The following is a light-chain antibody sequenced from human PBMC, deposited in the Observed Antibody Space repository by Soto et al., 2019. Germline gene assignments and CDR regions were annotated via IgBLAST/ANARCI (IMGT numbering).Light chain of an antibody. CDR2: YDD. V-gene: IGLV1-36*01. CDR3: ETGDGSRNDRV. CDR1: SSNIGNNA. Sequence: QSVLTQPPSVSEAPRQRVTISCSGSSSNIGNNAVNWYQQLPGKAPKLLIYYDDLLPSGVSDRFSGSRSGTAASLAISGLQAEDEADYYCETGDGSRNDRVFGGGTQVTVL. J-gene: IGLJ7*01.